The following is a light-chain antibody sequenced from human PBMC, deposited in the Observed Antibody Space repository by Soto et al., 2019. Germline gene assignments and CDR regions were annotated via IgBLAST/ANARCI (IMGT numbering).Light chain of an antibody. CDR3: QQRSNWPLT. CDR2: GAS. CDR1: QTFSNRF. J-gene: IGKJ5*01. Sequence: EILLTQSPCTLSLSPGERAALSCRASQTFSNRFLSWFQQIPGQAPRLLIYGASMRATGIPERFSGSGSGTDSTLTISRLEPEDFELYYCQQRSNWPLTFGQGTRLEIK. V-gene: IGKV3D-20*02.